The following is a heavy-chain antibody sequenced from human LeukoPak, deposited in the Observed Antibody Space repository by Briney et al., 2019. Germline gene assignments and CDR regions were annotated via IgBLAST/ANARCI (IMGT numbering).Heavy chain of an antibody. CDR1: GYSISSGYY. J-gene: IGHJ6*03. D-gene: IGHD3-16*02. V-gene: IGHV4-38-2*02. Sequence: SETLSLTCTVSGYSISSGYYWGWIRQPPGKGLEWIGSIYHSGSTYYNPSLKSRVTISVDTSKNQFSLKLSSVTAADTAVYYCARDDYDYVWGSYRHDYYYYYMDVWGKGTTVTISS. CDR2: IYHSGST. CDR3: ARDDYDYVWGSYRHDYYYYYMDV.